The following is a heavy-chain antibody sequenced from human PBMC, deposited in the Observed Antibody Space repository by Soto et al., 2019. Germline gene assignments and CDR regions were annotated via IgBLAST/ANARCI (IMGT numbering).Heavy chain of an antibody. Sequence: PSETLSLTCAVSGASVSSTYWWSWVRQPPGKGPEWIGEINHRGSIYYNPSLKSRVTISVDRSKNQFSLKLSSVTAADTAVYYCARVPDYWGQGTLVTVSS. CDR3: ARVPDY. CDR1: GASVSSTYW. CDR2: INHRGSI. V-gene: IGHV4-4*02. J-gene: IGHJ4*02.